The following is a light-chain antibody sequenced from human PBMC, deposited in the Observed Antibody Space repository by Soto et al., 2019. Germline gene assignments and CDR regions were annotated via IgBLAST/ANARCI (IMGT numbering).Light chain of an antibody. CDR3: HQYNNWPPWT. J-gene: IGKJ1*01. CDR2: GVS. V-gene: IGKV3-15*01. CDR1: QRVSSN. Sequence: EIVLTQSPATLSLSPGERVTLSCRASQRVSSNLAWYQQKPGQAPRLLIYGVSTRATGVPARFSGSGSGTEFTLTISSLQSEDYAVYYCHQYNNWPPWTFGQGTKVDI.